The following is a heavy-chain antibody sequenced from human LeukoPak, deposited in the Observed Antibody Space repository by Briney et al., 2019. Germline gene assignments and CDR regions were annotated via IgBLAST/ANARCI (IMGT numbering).Heavy chain of an antibody. CDR2: IKSKTDGGTT. V-gene: IGHV3-15*01. Sequence: GGSLRLSCAASGFTFSSYAMSWVRQAPGKGLEWVGRIKSKTDGGTTDYAAPVKGRFTISRDDSKNTLYLQMNSLKTEDTAVYYCTTLVPAADWLGYWGQGTLVTVSS. CDR1: GFTFSSYA. D-gene: IGHD2-2*01. J-gene: IGHJ4*02. CDR3: TTLVPAADWLGY.